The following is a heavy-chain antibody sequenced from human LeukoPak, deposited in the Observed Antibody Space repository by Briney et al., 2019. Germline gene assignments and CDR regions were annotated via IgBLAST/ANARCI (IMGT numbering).Heavy chain of an antibody. CDR1: GFTVSSNY. Sequence: PGGSLRLSCAASGFTVSSNYMSWLRQAPGKGLEWVSAISGSGGSTYYADSVKGRFTISRDNSKNTLYLQMNSLRAEDTAVYYCAPGTGGYWGQGTLVTVSS. CDR3: APGTGGY. V-gene: IGHV3-23*01. D-gene: IGHD1-1*01. J-gene: IGHJ4*02. CDR2: ISGSGGST.